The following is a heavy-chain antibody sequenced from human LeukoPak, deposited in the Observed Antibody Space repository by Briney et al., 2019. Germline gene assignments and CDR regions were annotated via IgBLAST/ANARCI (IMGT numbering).Heavy chain of an antibody. CDR1: GGSISSGSYY. J-gene: IGHJ6*03. CDR3: AGPNFYHMDV. Sequence: PSETLSLTCNVPGGSISSGSYYWGWIRQPPGKGLEWIGSIYYSGSTYYNPSLKSRVTISVDTSKNHFSLEVSPVTASDTAVYYCAGPNFYHMDVWGEGATVTVSS. CDR2: IYYSGST. V-gene: IGHV4-39*02.